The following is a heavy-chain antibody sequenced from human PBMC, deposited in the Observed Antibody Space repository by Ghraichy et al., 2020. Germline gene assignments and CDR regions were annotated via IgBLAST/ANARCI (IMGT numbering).Heavy chain of an antibody. Sequence: GGSLRLSCAASGFTFSSYAMHWVRQAPGKGLEWVAVISYDGSNKYYADSVKGRFTISRDNSKNTLYLQMNSLRAEDTAVYYCAREGSSGYYYVRTYYFDYWGQGTLVTVSS. V-gene: IGHV3-30-3*01. CDR1: GFTFSSYA. CDR2: ISYDGSNK. D-gene: IGHD3-22*01. CDR3: AREGSSGYYYVRTYYFDY. J-gene: IGHJ4*02.